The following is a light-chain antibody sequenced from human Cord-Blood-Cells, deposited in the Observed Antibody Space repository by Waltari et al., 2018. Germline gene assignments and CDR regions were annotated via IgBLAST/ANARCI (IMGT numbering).Light chain of an antibody. CDR3: QQSYSTPET. Sequence: DIQMTQSPSSLSASVGDRVTITCRASQTISSNLNWYQQKPGKAPKLLVYAASSLQSAVPSRFSGSGSGTDFTLTISSLQPEDFATYYCQQSYSTPETFGQGTKVEIK. CDR2: AAS. CDR1: QTISSN. J-gene: IGKJ1*01. V-gene: IGKV1-39*01.